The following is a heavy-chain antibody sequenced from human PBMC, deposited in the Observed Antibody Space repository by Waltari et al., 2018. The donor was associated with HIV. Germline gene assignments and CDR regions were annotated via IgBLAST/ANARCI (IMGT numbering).Heavy chain of an antibody. CDR2: INGVGGSP. Sequence: EVRLSESGGGLKQTGGSLRLSCEGFGFRFSGYAMSWVRQSPEKGLEWLSSINGVGGSPHYAPNVKGRCTVSRDNSRNIVSLEMNGLTAEDTALYYCVKGSGAWTLPFTSFDSWGQGTLVTVSS. CDR1: GFRFSGYA. D-gene: IGHD1-1*01. V-gene: IGHV3-23*01. CDR3: VKGSGAWTLPFTSFDS. J-gene: IGHJ5*01.